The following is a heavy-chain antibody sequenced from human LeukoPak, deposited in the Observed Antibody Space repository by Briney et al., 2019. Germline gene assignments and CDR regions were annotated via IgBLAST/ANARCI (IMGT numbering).Heavy chain of an antibody. J-gene: IGHJ5*02. CDR1: GYSFTDYW. V-gene: IGHV5-51*01. Sequence: GESLKISCQGSGYSFTDYWIAWVRQMPGKGLEWMGIIYPGDSDTRYSPSFQGQVTISADKSTSTAYLQWSSLRASDTAIYYCARQCCRGASPGFDPWGQGTLVTVSS. D-gene: IGHD3-10*01. CDR2: IYPGDSDT. CDR3: ARQCCRGASPGFDP.